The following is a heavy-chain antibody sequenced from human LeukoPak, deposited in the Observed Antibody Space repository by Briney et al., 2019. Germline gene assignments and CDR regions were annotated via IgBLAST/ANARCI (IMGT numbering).Heavy chain of an antibody. J-gene: IGHJ4*02. D-gene: IGHD3-10*01. CDR3: ARSQFDRFGELLSDY. CDR2: INHSGST. V-gene: IGHV4-34*01. Sequence: NPSETLSLTCAVYGGSFSGYYWSWIRQPPGKGVEWIGEINHSGSTNYNPSLKSRVTISVDTSQNQFSLKLSSVSAADTAVYYCARSQFDRFGELLSDYWGQGTLVTVSS. CDR1: GGSFSGYY.